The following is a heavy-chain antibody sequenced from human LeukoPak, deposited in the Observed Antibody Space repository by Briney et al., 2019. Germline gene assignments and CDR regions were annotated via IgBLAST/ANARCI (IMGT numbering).Heavy chain of an antibody. D-gene: IGHD1-1*01. CDR2: ISSDGSKN. CDR1: GFTFTNYA. V-gene: IGHV3-30*18. J-gene: IGHJ4*02. Sequence: GRSLRFSCAASGFTFTNYAMHWVRQTPGKGLEWVALISSDGSKNIYADPVKGRFTVSRDNSKNTLYLQMNSLRAEDTAVYYCVKGLVQTTMSYSVDYWGQGALVTVSS. CDR3: VKGLVQTTMSYSVDY.